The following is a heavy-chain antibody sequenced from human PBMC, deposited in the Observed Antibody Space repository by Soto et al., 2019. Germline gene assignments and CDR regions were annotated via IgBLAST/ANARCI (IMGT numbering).Heavy chain of an antibody. D-gene: IGHD6-19*01. CDR3: AKDPRKVVAGTGVDY. CDR1: GFTFSSYG. V-gene: IGHV3-30*18. CDR2: ISYDGSNK. J-gene: IGHJ4*02. Sequence: QVQLVESGGGVVQPGRSLRLSCAASGFTFSSYGMHWVRQAPGKGLEWVAVISYDGSNKYYADSVKGRFTISRDNSKNTLYLQMNSLRAEDTAVYYCAKDPRKVVAGTGVDYWGQGTLVTVSS.